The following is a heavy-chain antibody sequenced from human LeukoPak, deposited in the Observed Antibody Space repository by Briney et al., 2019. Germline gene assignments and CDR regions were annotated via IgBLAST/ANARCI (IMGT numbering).Heavy chain of an antibody. CDR2: ISWNSGSI. D-gene: IGHD6-13*01. J-gene: IGHJ4*02. CDR1: GFTFDDYA. V-gene: IGHV3-9*01. Sequence: PGRSLRLSCAASGFTFDDYAMHWVRQAPGKGLEWVSGISWNSGSIGYADSVKGRFTISRDNAKNSLYLQMNSLRAEDTALYYCARDHSYWQQLEVGNYWGQGTLVTVSS. CDR3: ARDHSYWQQLEVGNY.